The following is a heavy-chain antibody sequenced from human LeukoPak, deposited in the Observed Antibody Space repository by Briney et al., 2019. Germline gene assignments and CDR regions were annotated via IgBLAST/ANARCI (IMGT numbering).Heavy chain of an antibody. CDR2: INHSGST. Sequence: SETLSLTCAVYGGSFSGYYWSWIRQPPGKGLEWIGEINHSGSTNYNPSLKSRVTISVDTSKNQFSLKLSSVTAADTAVHYCAMISGSYSYYYYYMDVWGKGTTVTISS. CDR1: GGSFSGYY. CDR3: AMISGSYSYYYYYMDV. J-gene: IGHJ6*03. D-gene: IGHD1-26*01. V-gene: IGHV4-34*01.